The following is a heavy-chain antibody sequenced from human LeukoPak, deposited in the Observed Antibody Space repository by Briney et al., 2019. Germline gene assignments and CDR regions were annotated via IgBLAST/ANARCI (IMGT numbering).Heavy chain of an antibody. CDR3: TTDPPGETYYYDSSGYPESVF. CDR1: GFTFSNAW. Sequence: GGSLRLSCAASGFTFSNAWMSWVRQAPGKGLEWVGRIKSKTDGGTTDYAAPVKGRFTISRDDSKNTLYLQMNSLKTEDTAVYYCTTDPPGETYYYDSSGYPESVFWGQGTLVTVSS. J-gene: IGHJ4*02. V-gene: IGHV3-15*01. D-gene: IGHD3-22*01. CDR2: IKSKTDGGTT.